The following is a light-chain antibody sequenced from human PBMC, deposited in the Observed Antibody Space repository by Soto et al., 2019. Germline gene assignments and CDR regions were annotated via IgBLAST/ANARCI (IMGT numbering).Light chain of an antibody. V-gene: IGKV3-11*01. CDR2: DAS. J-gene: IGKJ1*01. Sequence: EIVLTQSPATLALSPGGKGTRSCSASQSLYSYLAWYQQKPGQAPRLLIYDASNRATGIPARFSGSGSGTDFTLTISSLEPEDFAVYYCQQRSNWPPTWTVGQGTQVEIK. CDR3: QQRSNWPPTWT. CDR1: QSLYSY.